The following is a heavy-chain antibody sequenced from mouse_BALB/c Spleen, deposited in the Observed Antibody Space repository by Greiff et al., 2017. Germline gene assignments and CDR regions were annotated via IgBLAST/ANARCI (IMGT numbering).Heavy chain of an antibody. J-gene: IGHJ2*01. CDR1: GYTFSSYW. Sequence: QVQLQQSGAELMKPGASVKISCKATGYTFSSYWIEWVKQRPGHGLEWIGEILPGSGSTNYNEKFKGKATFTADTSSNTAYMQLSSLTSEDSAVYYFARRERGYYFDYWGQGTTLTVSS. CDR2: ILPGSGST. V-gene: IGHV1-9*01. CDR3: ARRERGYYFDY.